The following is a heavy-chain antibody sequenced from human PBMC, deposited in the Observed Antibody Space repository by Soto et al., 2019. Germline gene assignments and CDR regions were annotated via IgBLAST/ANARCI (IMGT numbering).Heavy chain of an antibody. CDR1: GGTFSSYA. CDR3: ASDIVVVPAAGRSFGY. J-gene: IGHJ4*02. Sequence: ASVKVSCKASGGTFSSYAISWVRQAPGQGLEWMGGIIPIFGTANYAQKFQGRVTITADESTSTAYMELSSLRSEDTAVYYCASDIVVVPAAGRSFGYWGQGTLVTVSS. CDR2: IIPIFGTA. V-gene: IGHV1-69*13. D-gene: IGHD2-2*01.